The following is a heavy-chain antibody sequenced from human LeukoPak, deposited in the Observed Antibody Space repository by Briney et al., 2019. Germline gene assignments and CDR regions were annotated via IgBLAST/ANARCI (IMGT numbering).Heavy chain of an antibody. V-gene: IGHV5-51*01. D-gene: IGHD2-2*01. J-gene: IGHJ5*02. Sequence: GESLKISCKGSGYRFTSYWIGWVRQMPGKGLEWMGIIYPGDSDTRYSPSFQGQVTISADKSISTAYLQWSSLKASDTAMYYCARQLGVPAALTRYNWFDPWGQGTLVTVSS. CDR2: IYPGDSDT. CDR1: GYRFTSYW. CDR3: ARQLGVPAALTRYNWFDP.